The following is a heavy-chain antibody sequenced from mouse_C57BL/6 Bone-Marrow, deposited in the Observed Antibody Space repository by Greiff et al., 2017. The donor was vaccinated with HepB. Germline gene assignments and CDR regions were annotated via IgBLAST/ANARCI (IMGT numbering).Heavy chain of an antibody. CDR2: INSDGGST. J-gene: IGHJ2*01. Sequence: EVKLMDSGGGLVQPGESLKLSCESNAYEFPSHDMSWVRKTPEKRLELVAAINSDGGSTYYPDTMERRFIISRDNTKKTLYLQVSSLRSEDTALYYCARALGPGYFDYWGQGTTLTVSS. CDR3: ARALGPGYFDY. V-gene: IGHV5-2*01. CDR1: AYEFPSHD.